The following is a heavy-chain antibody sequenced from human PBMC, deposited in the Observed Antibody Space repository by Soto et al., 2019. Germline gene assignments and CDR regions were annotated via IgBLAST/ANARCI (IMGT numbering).Heavy chain of an antibody. CDR2: VSHDGRNT. J-gene: IGHJ4*02. Sequence: VQLVESGGGVVQPGRSLRLSCAASGFTFSDYAMHWVRQAPGKGLEGVAVVSHDGRNTHYADSVKGRFTISRDSSKNTVSLGMTSLRAEDTAVYYCAQGGRQWLVTSEFNYWGQGALVTVSS. CDR1: GFTFSDYA. CDR3: AQGGRQWLVTSEFNY. V-gene: IGHV3-30*03. D-gene: IGHD6-19*01.